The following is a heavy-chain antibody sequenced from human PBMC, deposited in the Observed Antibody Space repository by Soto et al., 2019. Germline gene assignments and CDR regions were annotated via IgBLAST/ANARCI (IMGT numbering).Heavy chain of an antibody. Sequence: ASVKVSCKASGATYSTSAISWVRQAPGQGLEWMGGINPILGTPDYAHKFQGRVTITADESTSTVYMELGSLRSEDTALYFCARGGVDVVATSAFDYWGQGTLVTVS. CDR3: ARGGVDVVATSAFDY. CDR1: GATYSTSA. CDR2: INPILGTP. V-gene: IGHV1-69*13. D-gene: IGHD5-12*01. J-gene: IGHJ4*02.